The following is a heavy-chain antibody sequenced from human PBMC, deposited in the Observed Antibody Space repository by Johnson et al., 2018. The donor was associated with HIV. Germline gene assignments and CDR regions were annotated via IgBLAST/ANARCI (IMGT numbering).Heavy chain of an antibody. J-gene: IGHJ3*02. D-gene: IGHD6-6*01. CDR2: IRYDGSNK. CDR3: AKDRVAARAFDAFDI. Sequence: QVQLVESGGGVVQPGGSLRLSCAASGFTFSSYGMHWVRQAPGKGLEWVAFIRYDGSNKYYADSVKGRFTISRDNAKNSLYLQMNSLRAEDTAVYYCAKDRVAARAFDAFDIGGQGTMVTVSS. CDR1: GFTFSSYG. V-gene: IGHV3-30*02.